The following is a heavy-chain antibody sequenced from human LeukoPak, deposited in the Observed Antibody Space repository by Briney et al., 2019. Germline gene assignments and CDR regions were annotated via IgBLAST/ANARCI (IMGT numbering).Heavy chain of an antibody. D-gene: IGHD3-22*01. CDR1: GFTFSSYS. V-gene: IGHV3-21*01. CDR3: AREHRESYYYDSSGYLGNFDY. J-gene: IGHJ4*02. Sequence: PGGSLRLSCAASGFTFSSYSMNWVRQAPGKGLEWVSSISSSSSYIYYADSVRGRFTISRDNAKNSLCLQMNSLRAEDTAVYYCAREHRESYYYDSSGYLGNFDYWGQGTLVTVSS. CDR2: ISSSSSYI.